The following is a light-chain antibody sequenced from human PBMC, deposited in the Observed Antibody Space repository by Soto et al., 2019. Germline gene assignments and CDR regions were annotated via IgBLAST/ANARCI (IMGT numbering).Light chain of an antibody. J-gene: IGKJ1*01. CDR1: QDISSY. CDR2: SAS. Sequence: DIQLTQSPSFLSASVGDRVTITCRASQDISSYLAWYQQRPGKVPRFLTHSASTLKSGVPSMFSATGSGTTFTLTISSLQPEDIATYYCQQLNRFPRTFGQGTKVEV. V-gene: IGKV1-9*01. CDR3: QQLNRFPRT.